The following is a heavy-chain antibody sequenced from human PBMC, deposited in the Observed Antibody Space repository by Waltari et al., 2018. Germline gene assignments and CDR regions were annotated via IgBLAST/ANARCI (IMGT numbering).Heavy chain of an antibody. CDR2: ISGSGGST. CDR3: AKFQGIAAAGKGNWYFDL. J-gene: IGHJ2*01. CDR1: GFTFSSYA. Sequence: EVQLVESGGGLVQPGGSLRLSCAASGFTFSSYAMSWVRQAPGKGLEWVSAISGSGGSTYDADSVKGRFTSSRDNSKNTLYLQMNSLRAEDTAVYYCAKFQGIAAAGKGNWYFDLWGRGTLVTVSS. D-gene: IGHD6-13*01. V-gene: IGHV3-23*04.